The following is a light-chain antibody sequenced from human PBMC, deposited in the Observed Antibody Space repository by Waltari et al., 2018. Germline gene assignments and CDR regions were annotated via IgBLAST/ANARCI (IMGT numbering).Light chain of an antibody. CDR3: QKYDFLPAT. V-gene: IGKV3-20*01. Sequence: EVVLTQSQGTLSLFQGERATLSCRASQGVGKYLAWYQQRPGQAPRLLLYHTSIRATGIPDRFSGSGYGTDFSLTINRLEPEDFAVYYCQKYDFLPATFGQGTTVEIK. CDR1: QGVGKY. CDR2: HTS. J-gene: IGKJ1*01.